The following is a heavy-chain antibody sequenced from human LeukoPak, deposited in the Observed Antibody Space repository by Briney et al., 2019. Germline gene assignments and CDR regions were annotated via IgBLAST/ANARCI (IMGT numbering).Heavy chain of an antibody. CDR2: IYYSGST. CDR1: TRSISSYY. CDR3: AGDTTYSYLDY. D-gene: IGHD4-11*01. J-gene: IGHJ4*02. Sequence: SETLSLTCPVSTRSISSYYWSWIRQPPGKGLEWIGYIYYSGSTSYNPSLKSRVTISVDTSKNQFSLKLSSVTAADTAVYYVAGDTTYSYLDYWGQGTLVTVSS. V-gene: IGHV4-59*01.